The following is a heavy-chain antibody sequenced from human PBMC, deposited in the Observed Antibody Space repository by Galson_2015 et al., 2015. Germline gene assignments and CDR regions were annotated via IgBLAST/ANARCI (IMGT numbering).Heavy chain of an antibody. D-gene: IGHD2-21*02. CDR1: GYTFTSYY. V-gene: IGHV1-46*01. CDR2: INPSGGST. Sequence: SVKVSCKASGYTFTSYYMHWVRQAPGQGLEWMGIINPSGGSTSYAQKFQGRVTMTRDTSTSTVYMELSSLRSEDTAVYYCARVAYCGGDWGTCFDYWGQGTLVTVSS. CDR3: ARVAYCGGDWGTCFDY. J-gene: IGHJ4*02.